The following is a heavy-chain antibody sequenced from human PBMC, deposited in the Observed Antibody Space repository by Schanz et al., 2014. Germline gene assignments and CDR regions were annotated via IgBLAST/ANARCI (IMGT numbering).Heavy chain of an antibody. V-gene: IGHV3-9*01. CDR3: AKDYYDRSGYSGAFDY. J-gene: IGHJ4*02. D-gene: IGHD3-22*01. Sequence: EVQLVESGGGLVQPGRSLRLSCAASGFTFDDYAMHWVRQAPGQGLEWVSAISWNSGTIAYAHSVKGRFTISRDNRKKSLYLQMNSLRSEDTALYYCAKDYYDRSGYSGAFDYWGQGTLV. CDR1: GFTFDDYA. CDR2: ISWNSGTI.